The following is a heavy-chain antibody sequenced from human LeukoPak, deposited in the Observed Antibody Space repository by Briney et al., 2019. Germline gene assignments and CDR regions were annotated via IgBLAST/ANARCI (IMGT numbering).Heavy chain of an antibody. Sequence: QTLSLTCAISGDTVSSKRSAWNWIRQSPSRGLEWLGRTYYRSKWYNDYAVSVKSRITINPDTSKNQFSLQLNSVSPEDTAVYYCARVNSWTEEPDTGFDYWGQGILVTVSS. D-gene: IGHD1-14*01. CDR3: ARVNSWTEEPDTGFDY. J-gene: IGHJ4*02. V-gene: IGHV6-1*01. CDR1: GDTVSSKRSA. CDR2: TYYRSKWYN.